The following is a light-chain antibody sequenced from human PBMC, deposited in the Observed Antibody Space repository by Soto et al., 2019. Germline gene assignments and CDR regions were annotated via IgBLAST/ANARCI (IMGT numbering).Light chain of an antibody. CDR1: RSNVGGYNY. CDR2: DVD. Sequence: QSALTQPRSVSGSPGQSVTISCTGTRSNVGGYNYISWYQQHPGKAPKLVICDVDKRPSGIPDRFSGSESGNTASLTISGLQGDDEADYYCCSYAGTYSWVFGGGTKVTVL. V-gene: IGLV2-11*01. J-gene: IGLJ2*01. CDR3: CSYAGTYSWV.